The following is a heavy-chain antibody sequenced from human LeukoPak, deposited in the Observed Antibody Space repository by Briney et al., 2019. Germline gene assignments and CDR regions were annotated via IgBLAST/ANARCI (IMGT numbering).Heavy chain of an antibody. CDR2: IKQDGSEQ. D-gene: IGHD3-10*01. V-gene: IGHV3-7*01. J-gene: IGHJ5*02. CDR1: GFTFSSYE. CDR3: ARPLMYYYGSETYFWFDP. Sequence: GGSLRLSCAASGFTFSSYEMNWVRQAPGKGLEWVANIKQDGSEQYYVDSVKGRFTISRDSAKNSLSLQMNSLRAEDTAVYYCARPLMYYYGSETYFWFDPWGQGTLVTVSS.